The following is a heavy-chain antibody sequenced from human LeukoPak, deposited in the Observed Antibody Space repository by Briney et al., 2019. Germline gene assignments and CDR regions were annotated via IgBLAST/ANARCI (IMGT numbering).Heavy chain of an antibody. D-gene: IGHD2-15*01. CDR1: GFTFRSYA. CDR3: AKGQLVDYGMDV. J-gene: IGHJ6*02. Sequence: GGSLRLSCAASGFTFRSYAMHWVRQAPGKGLEWVAVMSYDGGHKYYADSVKGRFTISRDNSKNTLYLQMNSLRAEDTAVYYCAKGQLVDYGMDVWGQGTTVTVSS. V-gene: IGHV3-30*18. CDR2: MSYDGGHK.